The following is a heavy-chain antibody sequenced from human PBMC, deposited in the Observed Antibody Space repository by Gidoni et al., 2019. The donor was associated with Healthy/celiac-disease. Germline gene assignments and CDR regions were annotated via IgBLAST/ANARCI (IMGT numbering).Heavy chain of an antibody. J-gene: IGHJ4*02. CDR1: GFSLSTSGMC. D-gene: IGHD4-17*01. V-gene: IGHV2-70*01. CDR3: ARISPHPDYGGKGGENYFDY. CDR2: IDWDDDN. Sequence: QVTLRESGPALVKPTQTLTLTCTFSGFSLSTSGMCVSWIRQPPGKALEWLALIDWDDDNYYGTSLKTRLTISKDTSKNQVVLTMTNMAPVDTDTYYCARISPHPDYGGKGGENYFDYWGQGTLVTVSS.